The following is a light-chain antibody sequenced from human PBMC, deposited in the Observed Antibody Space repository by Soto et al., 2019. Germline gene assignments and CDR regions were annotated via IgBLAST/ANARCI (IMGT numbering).Light chain of an antibody. Sequence: QSVLTQPPSASGTPRQRVTISCSGSSSNIGSNYVYWYQQLPGTAPKLLIYSNNQRPSGVPDRFSGSKSGTSASLAISGLRSEDEADYYCAAWDDSLSGPVFGGGTKVTVL. V-gene: IGLV1-47*02. CDR2: SNN. CDR1: SSNIGSNY. J-gene: IGLJ2*01. CDR3: AAWDDSLSGPV.